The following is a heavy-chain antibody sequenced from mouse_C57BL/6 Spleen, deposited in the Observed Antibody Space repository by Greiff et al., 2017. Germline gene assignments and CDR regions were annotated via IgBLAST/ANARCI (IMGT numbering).Heavy chain of an antibody. J-gene: IGHJ1*03. CDR2: IYPGDGDT. Sequence: VQGVESGPELVKPGASVKISCKASGYAFSSSWMNWVKQRPGKGLEWIGRIYPGDGDTNYNGKFKGKATLTADKSSSTAYMQLSSLTSEDSAVYFCAGFYNGYFDVWGTGTTVTVSS. CDR1: GYAFSSSW. CDR3: AGFYNGYFDV. V-gene: IGHV1-82*01. D-gene: IGHD2-1*01.